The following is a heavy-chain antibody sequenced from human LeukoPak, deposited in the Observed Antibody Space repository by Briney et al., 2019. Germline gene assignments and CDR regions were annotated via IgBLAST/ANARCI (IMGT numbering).Heavy chain of an antibody. CDR1: GFTFSSYA. Sequence: PGGSLRLSCAASGFTFSSYAMSWVRQAPGKGLEWVSAISGSGGSTYYADSVKGRFTISRNNSKNTLYLQMNSLRAEDTAVYYCAKELQARSQYYYFDYWGQGTLVTVSS. V-gene: IGHV3-23*01. CDR3: AKELQARSQYYYFDY. D-gene: IGHD2/OR15-2a*01. J-gene: IGHJ4*02. CDR2: ISGSGGST.